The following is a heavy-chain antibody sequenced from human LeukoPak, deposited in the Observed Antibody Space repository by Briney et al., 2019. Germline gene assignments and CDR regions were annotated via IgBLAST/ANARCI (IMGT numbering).Heavy chain of an antibody. CDR3: ARSMTLQWRGFFDL. CDR1: GFTVSSTY. D-gene: IGHD6-19*01. V-gene: IGHV3-53*01. J-gene: IGHJ2*01. CDR2: ISDSGANT. Sequence: GGSLRLSCAASGFTVSSTYMSWVRQAPGKGLEWVSTISDSGANTYYADSVRGRFTISRDNSKNTLYLQKNSLRADDTAIYYCARSMTLQWRGFFDLWGRGTHVTVSS.